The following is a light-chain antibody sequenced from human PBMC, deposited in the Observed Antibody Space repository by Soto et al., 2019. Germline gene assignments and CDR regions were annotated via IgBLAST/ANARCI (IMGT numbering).Light chain of an antibody. V-gene: IGKV3-15*01. CDR2: SAS. J-gene: IGKJ2*01. CDR3: QQYDKWPHT. CDR1: QNLSRN. Sequence: EMVMTQSPATLSVSPGERATLSCRASQNLSRNLAWYQQQPGQAPRLLIFSASTRATGIPSRFSGSGSGTDFTLTISSLQSEDFAVSYCQQYDKWPHTFGQGTKLEIK.